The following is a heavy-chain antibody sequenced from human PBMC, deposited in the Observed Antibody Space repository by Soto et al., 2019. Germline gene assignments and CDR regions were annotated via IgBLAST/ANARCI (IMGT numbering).Heavy chain of an antibody. V-gene: IGHV1-8*01. CDR1: GYTFTSYD. CDR3: ARRAETNGWNGFGADKYYFDF. J-gene: IGHJ4*02. D-gene: IGHD1-1*01. Sequence: ASVKVSCKASGYTFTSYDIYWVRQATGQGLEWMGWMNPNTGNSGYAQKFQGRVTVTSDTSINTVHMELSSLRSEDTAVYYCARRAETNGWNGFGADKYYFDFWGQGTLVTSPQ. CDR2: MNPNTGNS.